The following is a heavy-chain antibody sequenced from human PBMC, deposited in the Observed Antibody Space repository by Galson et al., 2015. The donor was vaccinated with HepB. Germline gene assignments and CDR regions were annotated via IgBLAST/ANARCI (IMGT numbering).Heavy chain of an antibody. CDR1: GFTFSSYG. V-gene: IGHV3-33*01. J-gene: IGHJ5*02. Sequence: SLRLSCAASGFTFSSYGMHWVRQAPGKGLEWVAVIWYDGGNKYYADSVKGRFTISRDNSKNTLYLQMNSLRAEDTAVYYCARGPSGSYRYNWFDPWGQGTLVTVSS. CDR2: IWYDGGNK. D-gene: IGHD1-26*01. CDR3: ARGPSGSYRYNWFDP.